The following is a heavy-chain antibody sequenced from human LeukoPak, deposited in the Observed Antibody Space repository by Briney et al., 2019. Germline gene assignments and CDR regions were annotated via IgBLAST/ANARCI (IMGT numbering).Heavy chain of an antibody. CDR1: GFTFSSYS. CDR3: ARGQIAAAGYYFDY. J-gene: IGHJ4*02. CDR2: ISSSSSYI. D-gene: IGHD6-13*01. Sequence: PGGSLRLSCAASGFTFSSYSMNWVRQAPGKGLGWVSSISSSSSYIYYADSVKGRFTISRDNAKNSLYLQMNSLRAEDTAVYYCARGQIAAAGYYFDYWGQGTLVTVSS. V-gene: IGHV3-21*01.